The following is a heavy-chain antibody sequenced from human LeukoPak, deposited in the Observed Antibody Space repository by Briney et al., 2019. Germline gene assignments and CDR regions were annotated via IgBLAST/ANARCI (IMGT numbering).Heavy chain of an antibody. CDR3: ARGYSSSSVGDYYYYYYMDV. CDR1: GYTFTSYG. V-gene: IGHV1-18*01. J-gene: IGHJ6*03. D-gene: IGHD6-6*01. CDR2: ISAYNGNT. Sequence: GASVKVSCKASGYTFTSYGISWVRQAPGQGPEWMGWISAYNGNTNYAQKLQGRVTMTTDTSTSTAYMELRSLRSDDTAVYYCARGYSSSSVGDYYYYYYMDVWGKGTTVTVSS.